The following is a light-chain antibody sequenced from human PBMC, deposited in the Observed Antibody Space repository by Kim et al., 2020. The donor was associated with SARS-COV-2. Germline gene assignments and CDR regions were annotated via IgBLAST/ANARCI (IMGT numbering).Light chain of an antibody. J-gene: IGLJ2*01. CDR2: EVS. Sequence: GQSVTVSCTGTSSYIGGYNYVSWYQQHPGKAPKLMIYEVSERPSGVPDRFSGSKSGNTASLSVSGLQAEDEADYYCCSYAGSNIVVFGGGTQLTVL. CDR3: CSYAGSNIVV. V-gene: IGLV2-8*01. CDR1: SSYIGGYNY.